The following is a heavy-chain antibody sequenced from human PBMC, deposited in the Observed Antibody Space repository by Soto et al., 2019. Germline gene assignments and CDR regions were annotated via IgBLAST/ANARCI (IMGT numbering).Heavy chain of an antibody. D-gene: IGHD3-10*01. CDR2: IYYSGST. J-gene: IGHJ4*02. Sequence: PSETLSHTCAVSGGSISSGGYSWSWNRQPPGKGLEWIGYIYYSGSTNYNPSLKSRVTISVDTSKNQFSLKLSSVTAADTAVYHCARESTVVTPYYGYFDYWGQGTLVTVSS. V-gene: IGHV4-61*08. CDR1: GGSISSGGYS. CDR3: ARESTVVTPYYGYFDY.